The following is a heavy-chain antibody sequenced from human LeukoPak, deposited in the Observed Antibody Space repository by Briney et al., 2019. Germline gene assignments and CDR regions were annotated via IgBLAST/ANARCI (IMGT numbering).Heavy chain of an antibody. J-gene: IGHJ4*02. CDR2: IRYDGSNK. CDR1: GFTFSSYG. CDR3: ANSEFSRHHYYFDY. Sequence: GGSLRLSCAASGFTFSSYGMHWVRQAPGKGLEWVAFIRYDGSNKYYADSVKGRFTISRDNSKNTLYLQMNSLRAEDTAVYYCANSEFSRHHYYFDYWGQGTLVTVSS. V-gene: IGHV3-30*02. D-gene: IGHD1-14*01.